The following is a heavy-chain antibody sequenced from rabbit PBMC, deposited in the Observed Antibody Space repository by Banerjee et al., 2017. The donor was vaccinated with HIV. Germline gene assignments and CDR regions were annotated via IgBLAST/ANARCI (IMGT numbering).Heavy chain of an antibody. J-gene: IGHJ6*01. CDR1: GFDFSSYG. CDR2: IYTGSNGNT. D-gene: IGHD8-1*01. Sequence: QEQLVESGGGLVQPGGSLKLSCKASGFDFSSYGVSWVRQAPGKGLEWIGCIYTGSNGNTYYANWAKGRFTFSKTSSTTVTLQMTSLTAADTATYFCARGDGNSSDLWGPGTLVTVS. V-gene: IGHV1S45*01. CDR3: ARGDGNSSDL.